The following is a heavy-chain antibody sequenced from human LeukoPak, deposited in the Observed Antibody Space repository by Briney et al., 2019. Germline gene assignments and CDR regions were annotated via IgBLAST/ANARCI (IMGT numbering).Heavy chain of an antibody. D-gene: IGHD5-18*01. CDR2: IIPILGIA. V-gene: IGHV1-69*02. J-gene: IGHJ4*02. Sequence: SVKVSCKASGGTFSSYTISWVRQAPGQGLEWMGRIIPILGIANYAQKFQGRVTITADKSTSTAYMELSSLRSEDTAVYYCARVEGGPHSRAMVDYWGQGTLVTVSS. CDR1: GGTFSSYT. CDR3: ARVEGGPHSRAMVDY.